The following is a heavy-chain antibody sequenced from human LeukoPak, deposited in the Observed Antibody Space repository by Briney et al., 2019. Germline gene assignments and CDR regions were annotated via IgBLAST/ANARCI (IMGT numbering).Heavy chain of an antibody. D-gene: IGHD3-22*01. Sequence: ASVKVSCKASGYTFTGYYMHWVRQAPGQGLEWMGWINPNSGGTNYAQKFQGRVTMTRDTSISTAYMELSRLRSDDTAVYSCARPYYYDSSGYYIDYWGQGTLVTVSS. V-gene: IGHV1-2*02. CDR2: INPNSGGT. J-gene: IGHJ4*02. CDR3: ARPYYYDSSGYYIDY. CDR1: GYTFTGYY.